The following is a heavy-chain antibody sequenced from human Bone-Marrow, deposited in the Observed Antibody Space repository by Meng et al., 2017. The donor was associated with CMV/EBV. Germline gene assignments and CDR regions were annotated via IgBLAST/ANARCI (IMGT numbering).Heavy chain of an antibody. CDR1: GYTFTDFY. CDR3: ARGTTLGAREDY. D-gene: IGHD4-11*01. Sequence: ASVKVSCKASGYTFTDFYMHWVRRAPGQGLQWMGWINPNSGDTNYAQKFQGRVTMTRDTSISTAYMELNSLRSDDTAVYYCARGTTLGAREDYWGQGTLVTVSS. J-gene: IGHJ4*02. V-gene: IGHV1-2*02. CDR2: INPNSGDT.